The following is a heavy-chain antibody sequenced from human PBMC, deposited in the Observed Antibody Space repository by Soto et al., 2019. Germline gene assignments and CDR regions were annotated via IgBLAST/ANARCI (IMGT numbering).Heavy chain of an antibody. J-gene: IGHJ6*03. CDR1: GGSFSGYY. D-gene: IGHD3-3*01. V-gene: IGHV4-34*01. CDR3: ARGSDFWSGYYYYYMDV. Sequence: QVQLQQWGAGLLKPSETLSLTCAVYGGSFSGYYWSWIRQPPGKGLGWIGEINHSGSTNYNPSLKSRVTISVDTSKNQFSLKLSSVTAADTAVYYCARGSDFWSGYYYYYMDVWGKGTTVTVSS. CDR2: INHSGST.